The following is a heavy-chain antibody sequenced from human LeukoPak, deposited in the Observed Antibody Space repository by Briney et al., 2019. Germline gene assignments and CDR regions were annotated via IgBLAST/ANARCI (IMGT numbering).Heavy chain of an antibody. CDR2: ISDSGATI. V-gene: IGHV3-23*01. CDR1: GFTFSSHE. J-gene: IGHJ4*02. CDR3: ATNPWEGYCSSTSCHLSY. D-gene: IGHD2-2*01. Sequence: SGGSLRLSCAAFGFTFSSHEMNWVRQAPGKGLEWVSYISDSGATIDYADSVKGRFTISRDNSKNTVYLQMNSLRGDDTAVYYCATNPWEGYCSSTSCHLSYWGQGILVTVSS.